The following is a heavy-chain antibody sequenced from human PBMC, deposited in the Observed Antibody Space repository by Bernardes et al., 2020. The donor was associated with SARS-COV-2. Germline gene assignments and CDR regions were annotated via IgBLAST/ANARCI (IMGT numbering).Heavy chain of an antibody. CDR1: GGSISAYY. J-gene: IGHJ4*02. Sequence: SETLSLTCTVPGGSISAYYCSWFRQPPGKGLELIGYLYYTGSTNYNPSLQSRVTISVDTSKNQFSLKLSSVTAADTAVYYCARGFDYWGQGILVTVSS. CDR3: ARGFDY. V-gene: IGHV4-59*01. CDR2: LYYTGST.